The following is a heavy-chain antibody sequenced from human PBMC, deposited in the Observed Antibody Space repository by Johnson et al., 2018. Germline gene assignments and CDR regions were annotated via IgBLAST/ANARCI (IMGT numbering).Heavy chain of an antibody. V-gene: IGHV1-69*12. J-gene: IGHJ6*02. CDR3: ARGPRAAPYYYSYGMDV. Sequence: QVQLVQSGAEVKKPGSSXKVSCKASGGTFSSYAISWVRQAPGQGLEWMGGILPIFGTANYAQKFQGRVTITAAESTSTAYMELSSLRSDDTAVYYCARGPRAAPYYYSYGMDVWGQGTTVTVSS. CDR1: GGTFSSYA. D-gene: IGHD6-6*01. CDR2: ILPIFGTA.